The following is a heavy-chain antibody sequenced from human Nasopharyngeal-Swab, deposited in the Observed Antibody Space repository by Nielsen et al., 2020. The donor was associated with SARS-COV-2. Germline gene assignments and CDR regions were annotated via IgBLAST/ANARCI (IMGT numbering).Heavy chain of an antibody. D-gene: IGHD3-3*01. CDR3: ARASLAGPSTIFGVVDDAFDI. Sequence: ASPDVSYKTSGYAFTSYKINWVRQATGSGLEWTGWMNPNSGNTDYAQKLQGRVTMASNTYRSTAYMELSSLRSEDTTLYYCARASLAGPSTIFGVVDDAFDIWGQGTMVTVSS. J-gene: IGHJ3*02. CDR2: MNPNSGNT. V-gene: IGHV1-8*01. CDR1: GYAFTSYK.